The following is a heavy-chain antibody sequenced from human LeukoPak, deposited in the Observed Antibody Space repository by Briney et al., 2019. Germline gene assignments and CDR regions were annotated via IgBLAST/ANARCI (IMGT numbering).Heavy chain of an antibody. J-gene: IGHJ4*02. CDR2: INQDGSEK. V-gene: IGHV3-7*03. D-gene: IGHD1-26*01. CDR3: ARGSGSYVY. Sequence: GGSLRLSCAASGFTFSTYWMNWVRQAPGKGLEWVANINQDGSEKYYVDSVKGRFTISRDNAKNSLYLQMNSLRAEDTAVYYCARGSGSYVYWGQGTLVTVSS. CDR1: GFTFSTYW.